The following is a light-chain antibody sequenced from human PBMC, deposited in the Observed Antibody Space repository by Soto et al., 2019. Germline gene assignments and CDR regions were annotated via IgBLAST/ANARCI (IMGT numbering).Light chain of an antibody. CDR1: PSVTNF. CDR2: DAS. Sequence: EIVLTQSPGTLSLSPGESATLSCRASPSVTNFLAWYQQNPGQAPRLLIYDASNRATGIPARFSRSGSGTDFTLTISSLEPEEFAIDYCQQRNNWITVGRGTRREIK. V-gene: IGKV3-11*01. J-gene: IGKJ5*01. CDR3: QQRNNWIT.